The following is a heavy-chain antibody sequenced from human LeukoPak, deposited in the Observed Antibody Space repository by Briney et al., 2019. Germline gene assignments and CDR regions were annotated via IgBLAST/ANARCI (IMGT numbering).Heavy chain of an antibody. V-gene: IGHV3-21*05. Sequence: GGSLRLSCAASGFTFSSYSMNWVRQAPGKGLEWVSYISNSGSYTNYADSVKGRFTISRDNAKNSLYLQMNSLRAEDTAVYYCARSRGAGPGAYFDYWGQGTLITVSS. CDR2: ISNSGSYT. J-gene: IGHJ4*02. CDR1: GFTFSSYS. D-gene: IGHD6-19*01. CDR3: ARSRGAGPGAYFDY.